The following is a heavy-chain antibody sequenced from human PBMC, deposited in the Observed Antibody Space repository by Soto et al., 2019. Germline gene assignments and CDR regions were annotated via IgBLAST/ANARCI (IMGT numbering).Heavy chain of an antibody. V-gene: IGHV1-46*01. J-gene: IGHJ1*01. Sequence: QVQLVQSGAELKKPGASVKVACKASGYKFTTYFIHWVRQAPGQGLEWMGMIHPSGDTGYAQKFRGRVTMAIDTSTNTAYMELRNLGSEDTAVYFCVRGYCTTSPCSGDFQFWGQGTLVTVSS. D-gene: IGHD2-15*01. CDR2: IHPSGDT. CDR3: VRGYCTTSPCSGDFQF. CDR1: GYKFTTYF.